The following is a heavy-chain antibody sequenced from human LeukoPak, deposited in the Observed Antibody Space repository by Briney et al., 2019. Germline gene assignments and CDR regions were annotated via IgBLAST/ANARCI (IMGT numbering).Heavy chain of an antibody. D-gene: IGHD3-3*01. V-gene: IGHV1-18*01. CDR1: GYTFTSYG. CDR2: LSAYNGNT. Sequence: GASVKVSCKASGYTFTSYGISWVRQAPGQGLEWMGWLSAYNGNTNYAQKLQGRVTMTTDTSTSTAYMELRSLRSDDTAVYYCARQGITIFGVVIGSFDYWGQGTLVTVSS. CDR3: ARQGITIFGVVIGSFDY. J-gene: IGHJ4*02.